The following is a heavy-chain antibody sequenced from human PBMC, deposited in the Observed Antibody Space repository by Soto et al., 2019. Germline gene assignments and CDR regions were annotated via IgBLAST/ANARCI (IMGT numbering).Heavy chain of an antibody. CDR2: IIPIFGTA. V-gene: IGHV1-69*01. Sequence: QVQLVQSGAEVKKPGSSVKVSCKASGGTFSSYAISWVRQAPGQGLEWMGGIIPIFGTANYAQKFQGRVTITADESTSTAYMERSSLRSEYTAVYYCARALCSGGSCYYSYYGMDVWGQGTTVTVSS. CDR3: ARALCSGGSCYYSYYGMDV. CDR1: GGTFSSYA. J-gene: IGHJ6*02. D-gene: IGHD2-15*01.